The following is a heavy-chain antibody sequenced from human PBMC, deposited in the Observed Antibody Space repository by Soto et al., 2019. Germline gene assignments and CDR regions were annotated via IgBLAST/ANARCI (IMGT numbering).Heavy chain of an antibody. CDR2: INQDGSES. CDR3: ARPARECSSPGCAN. D-gene: IGHD2-2*01. V-gene: IGHV3-7*01. CDR1: GLTFRSYW. Sequence: EVQLVESGGGLVQPGGSLRLSCVVSGLTFRSYWMSWVRQAPGKGLEWVANINQDGSESYYVASVKGRFTISRDNAKNSLYLQMTSLRAEDTAVYYCARPARECSSPGCANWGQGTLVTVCS. J-gene: IGHJ4*02.